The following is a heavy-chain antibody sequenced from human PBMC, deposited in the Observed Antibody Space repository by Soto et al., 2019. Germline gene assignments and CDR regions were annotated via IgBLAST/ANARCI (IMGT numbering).Heavy chain of an antibody. J-gene: IGHJ4*02. CDR2: IYYSGST. Sequence: KSSETLSLTCTVSGGSISSYYWSWIRQPPGKGLEWIGYIYYSGSTNYNPSLKSRVTISVDTSKNQFSLKLSSVTAADTAVYYCARGYYDFWSGYYTTPPFFDYWGQGTLVTVSS. CDR3: ARGYYDFWSGYYTTPPFFDY. V-gene: IGHV4-59*01. CDR1: GGSISSYY. D-gene: IGHD3-3*01.